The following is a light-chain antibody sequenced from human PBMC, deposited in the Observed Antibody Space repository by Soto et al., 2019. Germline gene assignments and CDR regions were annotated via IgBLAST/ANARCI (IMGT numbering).Light chain of an antibody. Sequence: SYELTQPPSVSVAPGQTARITCGGRNIGDKSVHWYHQRPGQAPVLVLYDDTERPSGIPERFSGSNSVNTATLTIRRVEAGDEADYYCQVGDDQVVFGGGTKLTVL. CDR2: DDT. CDR1: NIGDKS. J-gene: IGLJ2*01. V-gene: IGLV3-21*02. CDR3: QVGDDQVV.